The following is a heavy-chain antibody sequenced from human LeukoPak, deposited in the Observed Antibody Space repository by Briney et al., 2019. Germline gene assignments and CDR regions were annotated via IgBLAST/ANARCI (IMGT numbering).Heavy chain of an antibody. D-gene: IGHD5-12*01. CDR3: ARNKRMATISPYFDY. CDR2: IYYSGST. Sequence: TLSLTXXVXGGSIXSGGYYWSWIRQHPGKGLEWIGYIYYSGSTYYNPSLKGRVTISVYTSKNQFSLKLSSVTAADTAVYYCARNKRMATISPYFDYWGQGTLVTVSS. J-gene: IGHJ4*02. CDR1: GGSIXSGGYY. V-gene: IGHV4-31*02.